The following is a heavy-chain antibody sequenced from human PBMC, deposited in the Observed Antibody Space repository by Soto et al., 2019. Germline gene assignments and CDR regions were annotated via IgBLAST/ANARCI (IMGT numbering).Heavy chain of an antibody. Sequence: QITLKESGPTLVKPTQNLTLTCTLSGFSLSTSGVGVGWIHQPPGKALEWLALIYWDDDKRYSPSLQSRLTITMYTSKNQVNLTMTNMDPVDTATYYCAHRDGSGSGTVFDPWGQGTLVTVSS. V-gene: IGHV2-5*02. CDR2: IYWDDDK. J-gene: IGHJ5*02. CDR3: AHRDGSGSGTVFDP. D-gene: IGHD3-10*01. CDR1: GFSLSTSGVG.